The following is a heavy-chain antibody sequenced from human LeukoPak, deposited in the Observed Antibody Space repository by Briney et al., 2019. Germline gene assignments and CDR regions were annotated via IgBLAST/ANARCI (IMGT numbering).Heavy chain of an antibody. CDR2: TYYRSTWYN. Sequence: SQTLSPTCAISGDSVSSNSVTWDWIRQTPSRGLEWLGRTYYRSTWYNDYAVSVRGRITVNPDTSKNQFSLHLNSVTPEDTAVYYCARRLTQYDCFDPWGQGILVTVSS. CDR1: GDSVSSNSVT. D-gene: IGHD2-2*01. J-gene: IGHJ5*02. V-gene: IGHV6-1*01. CDR3: ARRLTQYDCFDP.